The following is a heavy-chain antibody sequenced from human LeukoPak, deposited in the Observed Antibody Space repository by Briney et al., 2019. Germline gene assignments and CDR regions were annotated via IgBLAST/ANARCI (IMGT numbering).Heavy chain of an antibody. CDR2: ISWNSGSI. Sequence: GRSLRLSCAASGFTFDDYAMHWVRHAPGKGLEWVSGISWNSGSIGYADSVKGRFTISRDNAKNSLYLQMNSLRAEDTALYYCAKGVAAAYYYYGMDVWGQGTTVTVSS. D-gene: IGHD6-13*01. V-gene: IGHV3-9*01. J-gene: IGHJ6*02. CDR1: GFTFDDYA. CDR3: AKGVAAAYYYYGMDV.